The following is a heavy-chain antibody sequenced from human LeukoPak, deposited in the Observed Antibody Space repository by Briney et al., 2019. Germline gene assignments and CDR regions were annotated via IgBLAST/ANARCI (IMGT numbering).Heavy chain of an antibody. V-gene: IGHV3-30*04. Sequence: PGRSLRLSCAASGFTFSSYAMHWVRQAPGKGLEWVAVISYDGSNKYYADSVKGRFTISRDNSKNTLYLQMNSLRAEDAAVYYCARDAGRGKFDPWGQGTLVTVSS. J-gene: IGHJ5*02. CDR2: ISYDGSNK. CDR3: ARDAGRGKFDP. CDR1: GFTFSSYA.